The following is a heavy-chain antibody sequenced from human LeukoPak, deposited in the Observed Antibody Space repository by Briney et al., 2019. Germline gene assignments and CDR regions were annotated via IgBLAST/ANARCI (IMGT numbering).Heavy chain of an antibody. CDR2: ISAYNGIT. D-gene: IGHD3-22*01. CDR1: GYTFTSYG. J-gene: IGHJ4*02. V-gene: IGHV1-18*01. Sequence: GASVKVSCKASGYTFTSYGISWVRQAPGQGLEWMGWISAYNGITNYAQKLQGRVTMTTDTSTSTAYMELRSLRSDDTAVYYCARDRKPRTYYYDSSGYLVYWGQGTLVTVSS. CDR3: ARDRKPRTYYYDSSGYLVY.